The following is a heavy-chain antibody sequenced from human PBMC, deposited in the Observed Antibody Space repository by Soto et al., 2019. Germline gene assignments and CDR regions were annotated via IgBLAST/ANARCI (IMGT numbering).Heavy chain of an antibody. CDR3: ASSGAPDILTGYRDDAFDI. CDR2: INAGTGIA. D-gene: IGHD3-9*01. Sequence: GASVKVSCKASGYSFTTYAMHWVRQAPGQRLEWMGWINAGTGIAKYSQKFQDRVSISRDTSANTAYMELSSLRSEDTAVYYCASSGAPDILTGYRDDAFDIWGQGTMVTVSS. CDR1: GYSFTTYA. V-gene: IGHV1-3*01. J-gene: IGHJ3*02.